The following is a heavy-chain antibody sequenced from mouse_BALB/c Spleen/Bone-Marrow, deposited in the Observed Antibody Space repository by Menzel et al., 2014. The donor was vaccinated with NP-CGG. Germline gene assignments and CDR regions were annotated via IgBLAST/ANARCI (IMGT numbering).Heavy chain of an antibody. CDR3: ARGAYYGNYFDY. CDR2: ILPGSGST. J-gene: IGHJ2*01. D-gene: IGHD2-10*01. V-gene: IGHV1-9*01. Sequence: VQLQESGAELMKPGASVKISCKATGYTFSSYWIEWVKQRPGHGLERIGEILPGSGSTNYNEKFKGKATFTADTSSNTAYMQLSSLTSEDSAVYYCARGAYYGNYFDYWGQGTTLTVSS. CDR1: GYTFSSYW.